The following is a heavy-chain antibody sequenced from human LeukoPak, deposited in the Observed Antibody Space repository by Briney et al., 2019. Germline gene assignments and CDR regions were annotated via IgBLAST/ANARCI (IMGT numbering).Heavy chain of an antibody. D-gene: IGHD2-2*01. CDR3: ARNWGDIVVVPTGDYFYGMDV. V-gene: IGHV1-69*01. J-gene: IGHJ6*02. CDR1: GGTFSSYT. CDR2: IIPIFRRA. Sequence: SVTLSCKASGGTFSSYTINWVRQAPGQGLEVMGGIIPIFRRANYAQKFQGRVTITADESTTTAYMELSSLRSEDTAVYYCARNWGDIVVVPTGDYFYGMDVWGQGTTVTVSS.